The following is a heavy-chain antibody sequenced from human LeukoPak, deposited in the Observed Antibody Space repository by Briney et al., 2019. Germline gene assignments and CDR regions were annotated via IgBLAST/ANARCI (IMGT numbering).Heavy chain of an antibody. D-gene: IGHD6-13*01. J-gene: IGHJ5*02. CDR3: AKDSVSAANP. CDR2: IGNIDSYI. V-gene: IGHV3-21*01. Sequence: GGSLRLSCVASGFTFRSYSMSWVRQAPGKGLEWVSSIGNIDSYIYYADSVKGRFTISRDNAKNSLYVQMNNLRAEDTAVYYCAKDSVSAANPWGQGTLVTVSS. CDR1: GFTFRSYS.